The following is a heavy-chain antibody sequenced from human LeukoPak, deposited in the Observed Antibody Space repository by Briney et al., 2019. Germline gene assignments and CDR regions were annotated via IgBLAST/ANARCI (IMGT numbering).Heavy chain of an antibody. CDR3: ARVSDSWSGYYTGMGYFDY. J-gene: IGHJ4*02. CDR2: IKQDGSEK. V-gene: IGHV3-7*01. D-gene: IGHD3-3*01. Sequence: GGSLRLSCAASGFTFSSYWMSWVRQAPGKGLEWVANIKQDGSEKYYVDSVKGRFTISRDNAKNSLYLQMNSLRAEDTAVYYCARVSDSWSGYYTGMGYFDYWGQGTLVTVSS. CDR1: GFTFSSYW.